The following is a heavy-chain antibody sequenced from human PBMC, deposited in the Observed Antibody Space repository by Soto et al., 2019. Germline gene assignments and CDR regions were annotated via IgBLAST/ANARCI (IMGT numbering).Heavy chain of an antibody. CDR1: GGSIRSNY. CDR2: IHYSGNS. V-gene: IGHV4-59*01. J-gene: IGHJ4*02. D-gene: IGHD1-1*01. Sequence: QVQLQESGPGLVKPSETLSLTCTVSGGSIRSNYWSWMRQPPGKGLEWIGYIHYSGNSNYNPSLKSRVTISVDTSKNQISLKLSSVTAVDTAVYYCAREVQLRATYCDYWGQGTLVTVSP. CDR3: AREVQLRATYCDY.